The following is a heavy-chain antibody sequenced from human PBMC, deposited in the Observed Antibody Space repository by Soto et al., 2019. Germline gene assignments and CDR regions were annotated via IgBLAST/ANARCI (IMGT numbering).Heavy chain of an antibody. CDR2: IKNKAKNYAT. Sequence: GGSLRLSCAASGFTFSDSSMHWVRQTSGKGLEWVGRIKNKAKNYATAYAASVNGRFTISRDDAKNTAYLQMNSLKIEDTAVYYCSPGVDYSGQGILVTVSS. V-gene: IGHV3-73*01. CDR3: SPGVDY. J-gene: IGHJ4*02. CDR1: GFTFSDSS.